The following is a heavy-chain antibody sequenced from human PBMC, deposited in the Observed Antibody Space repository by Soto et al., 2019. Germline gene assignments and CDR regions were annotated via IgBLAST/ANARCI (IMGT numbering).Heavy chain of an antibody. CDR3: ARDCIWTGRGMDV. CDR2: IYYSGST. Sequence: SETLSLTCTVSGGSISSGGYYWGWIRQHPGKGLEWIGYIYYSGSTYYNPSLKSRVTISVDTSKNQFSLKLSSVTAADTAVYYCARDCIWTGRGMDVWGQGTTVTVSS. D-gene: IGHD3-9*01. J-gene: IGHJ6*02. CDR1: GGSISSGGYY. V-gene: IGHV4-31*03.